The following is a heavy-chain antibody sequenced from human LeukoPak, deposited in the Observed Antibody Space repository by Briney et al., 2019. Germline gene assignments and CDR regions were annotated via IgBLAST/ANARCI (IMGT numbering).Heavy chain of an antibody. V-gene: IGHV3-23*01. CDR1: GFTFRDYF. Sequence: GGSLRLSCAASGFTFRDYFMSWIRQAPGKGLEWVSAISGSGGSTYYADSVKGRFTISRDNSKNTLYLQMNSLRAEVTAVYYCAASITMIVVVTPLGYWGQGTLVTVSS. CDR2: ISGSGGST. D-gene: IGHD3-22*01. CDR3: AASITMIVVVTPLGY. J-gene: IGHJ4*02.